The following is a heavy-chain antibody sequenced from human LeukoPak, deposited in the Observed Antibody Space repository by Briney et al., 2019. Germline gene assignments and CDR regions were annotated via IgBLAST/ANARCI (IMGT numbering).Heavy chain of an antibody. CDR3: ASAEPRGIIWYPY. CDR2: IYHSGST. J-gene: IGHJ4*02. V-gene: IGHV4-61*05. D-gene: IGHD6-13*01. CDR1: GGSISSSSYY. Sequence: SETLSLTCTVSGGSISSSSYYWGWIRQPPGKGLEWIGEIYHSGSTNYNPSLKSRVTMSVDKSKNQFSLKLSSVTAADTAVYYCASAEPRGIIWYPYWGQGTLVTVPS.